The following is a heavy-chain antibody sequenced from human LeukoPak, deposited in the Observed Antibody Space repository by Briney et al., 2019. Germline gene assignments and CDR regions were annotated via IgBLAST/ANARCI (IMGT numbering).Heavy chain of an antibody. Sequence: SETLSLTCTVSGGSISSGGYYWSWIRQPPGKGLEWIGYIYYSGSTYYNPSLKSRVTISVDTSKNQFSLKLSSVTAADTVVYYCARGGRFLEWLLKGGWFDPWGQGTLVAVSS. D-gene: IGHD3-3*01. V-gene: IGHV4-30-4*08. CDR3: ARGGRFLEWLLKGGWFDP. J-gene: IGHJ5*02. CDR1: GGSISSGGYY. CDR2: IYYSGST.